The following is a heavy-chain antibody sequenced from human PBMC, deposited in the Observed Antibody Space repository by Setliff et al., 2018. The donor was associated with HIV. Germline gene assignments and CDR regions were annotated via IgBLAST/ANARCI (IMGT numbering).Heavy chain of an antibody. CDR2: IDHSGNI. V-gene: IGHV4-34*01. J-gene: IGHJ4*02. CDR3: ARGLNYYGSGSYLPLGY. CDR1: GGSFNDYY. Sequence: SETLSLTCAVYGGSFNDYYWTWIRQPPGKGLEWIGEIDHSGNIKYHASLKSRVTISKDTSKIQIPLKLRSVTAADTAVYYCARGLNYYGSGSYLPLGYWGQGTLVTVSS. D-gene: IGHD3-10*01.